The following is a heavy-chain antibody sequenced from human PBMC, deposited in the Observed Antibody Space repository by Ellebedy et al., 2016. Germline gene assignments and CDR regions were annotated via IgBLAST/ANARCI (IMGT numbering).Heavy chain of an antibody. V-gene: IGHV2-5*01. CDR2: IYWNDDK. CDR1: GLSLTTRGEG. CDR3: VHMFRGYGSGSFYFDY. Sequence: SGPTLVXPTQTLTLTCTFSGLSLTTRGEGVGWIRQPPGKALEWAALIYWNDDKRYNPSLKNRLTITKDPSRNQVVLTMTNLDPVDTATYHCVHMFRGYGSGSFYFDYWGQGILVTVSS. J-gene: IGHJ4*02. D-gene: IGHD3-10*01.